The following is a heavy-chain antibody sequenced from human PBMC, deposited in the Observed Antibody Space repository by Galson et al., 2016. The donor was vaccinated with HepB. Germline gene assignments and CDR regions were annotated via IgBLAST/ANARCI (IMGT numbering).Heavy chain of an antibody. CDR3: TRDLATVADTWFDP. CDR2: ISSDGNTT. D-gene: IGHD6-19*01. J-gene: IGHJ5*02. Sequence: SLRLSCAASGFTFSDYYMHWVRQGSGRGLMWVSRISSDGNTTTYADSVKGRFTISRDNAENTLYLQMNSLRAEDTAMYFCTRDLATVADTWFDPWGQGTLVTVSS. CDR1: GFTFSDYY. V-gene: IGHV3-74*01.